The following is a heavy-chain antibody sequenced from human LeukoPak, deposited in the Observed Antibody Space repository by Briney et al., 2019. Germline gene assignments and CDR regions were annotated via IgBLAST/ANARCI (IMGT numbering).Heavy chain of an antibody. V-gene: IGHV3-30*04. J-gene: IGHJ4*02. CDR2: ISYDGSNK. D-gene: IGHD4-17*01. Sequence: PGRSLRLSCAASGFTFSSYAMHWVRQAPGKGLEWVAVISYDGSNKYYADSVKGRFTISRDNSKNTLYLQMNSLRAEDTAVYYCASLLTVTTGYWSQGTLVTVSS. CDR1: GFTFSSYA. CDR3: ASLLTVTTGY.